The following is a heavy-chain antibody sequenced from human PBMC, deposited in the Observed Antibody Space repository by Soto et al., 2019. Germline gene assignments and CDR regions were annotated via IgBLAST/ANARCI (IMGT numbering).Heavy chain of an antibody. CDR2: IIPIFGTA. D-gene: IGHD2-21*02. V-gene: IGHV1-69*13. CDR1: GGTFSSYA. CDR3: ARRTYCGGDCYSSGDDAFDV. J-gene: IGHJ3*01. Sequence: ASVKVSCKASGGTFSSYAISWVRQAPGQGLEWMGGIIPIFGTANYAQKFQGGVTITADESTSTAYMELSSLRSEDTAVYYCARRTYCGGDCYSSGDDAFDVWGQGTMVTVSS.